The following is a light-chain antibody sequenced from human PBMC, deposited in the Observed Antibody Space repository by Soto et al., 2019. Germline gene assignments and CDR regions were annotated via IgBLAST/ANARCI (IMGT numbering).Light chain of an antibody. CDR2: DAS. CDR3: QPYNSYSHT. Sequence: DIQMTQSPSTLSASVGDRVTITCRASQSISGWLAWYQQKPGKAPKVLIYDASTLERGVPSRFSGSGSGTEFTLTISSLQPDDFATYYCQPYNSYSHTFGQGTKLEI. J-gene: IGKJ2*01. CDR1: QSISGW. V-gene: IGKV1-5*01.